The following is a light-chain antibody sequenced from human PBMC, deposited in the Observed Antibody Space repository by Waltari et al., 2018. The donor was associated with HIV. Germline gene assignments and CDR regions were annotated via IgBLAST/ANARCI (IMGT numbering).Light chain of an antibody. V-gene: IGLV2-8*01. CDR2: EVT. CDR3: GSYTGDESPDVV. Sequence: QSALTQPPSASGSPGQSVTISCTGTSSDIGGFVSWYQQHSGKAPKLMIYEVTKRPSGVPDRFSGSTSGNTASLTVSGLQAEDEADDYCGSYTGDESPDVVFGEGTKLTVL. J-gene: IGLJ2*01. CDR1: SSDIGGF.